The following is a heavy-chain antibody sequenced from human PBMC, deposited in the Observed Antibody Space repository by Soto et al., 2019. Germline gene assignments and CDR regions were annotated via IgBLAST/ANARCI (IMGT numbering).Heavy chain of an antibody. Sequence: SETLSLTCAVSGGSISSSNWWSWVRQPPGKGLEWIGEIYHSGSTNYNPSLKSRVTISVDKSKNQFSLKLSSVTAADTAVYYCARVGGYCISTSCYRWFDPWGQGTLVTVSS. CDR1: GGSISSSNW. V-gene: IGHV4-4*02. CDR2: IYHSGST. CDR3: ARVGGYCISTSCYRWFDP. D-gene: IGHD2-2*02. J-gene: IGHJ5*02.